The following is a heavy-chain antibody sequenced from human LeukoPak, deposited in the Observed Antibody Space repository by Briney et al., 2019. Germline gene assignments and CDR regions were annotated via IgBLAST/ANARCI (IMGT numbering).Heavy chain of an antibody. D-gene: IGHD3-16*02. CDR3: ANRDYVWGSYRYPRGDY. CDR2: ISYDGSNK. Sequence: GGSLRLSCAASGFTFSSYGMHWVRQAPGKGLEWVAVISYDGSNKYYADSVKGRFTISRDNSKNTLYLQMNSLRAEDTAVYYCANRDYVWGSYRYPRGDYWGQGTLVTVSS. V-gene: IGHV3-30*18. CDR1: GFTFSSYG. J-gene: IGHJ4*02.